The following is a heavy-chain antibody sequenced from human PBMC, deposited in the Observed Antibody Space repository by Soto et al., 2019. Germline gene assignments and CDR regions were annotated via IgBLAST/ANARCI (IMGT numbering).Heavy chain of an antibody. D-gene: IGHD3-16*01. CDR3: ARAYEGDYFDY. J-gene: IGHJ4*02. CDR2: ISYDGSNK. V-gene: IGHV3-30-3*01. CDR1: GFTFSSYA. Sequence: QVPLVESGGGVVQPGRSLRLSCAASGFTFSSYAMHWVRQAPGKGVEWVAVISYDGSNKYYADSVKGRFTISRDNSKNPLYLQMNSLRAEDTAVYYCARAYEGDYFDYWGQGTLVTVSS.